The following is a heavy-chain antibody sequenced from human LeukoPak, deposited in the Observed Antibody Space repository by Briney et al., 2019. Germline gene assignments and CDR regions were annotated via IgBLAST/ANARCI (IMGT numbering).Heavy chain of an antibody. CDR2: IHTDGSTT. J-gene: IGHJ5*02. Sequence: HAGGSLRLSCAASGFTFSNYWMHWVRQAPGNGLVWVSGIHTDGSTTDYADSVKGRFTISRDNAKNTLYLQMNSLSAEDTAVYYCARDRPNNWFDPWGKGTLVTVSS. CDR1: GFTFSNYW. CDR3: ARDRPNNWFDP. V-gene: IGHV3-74*01.